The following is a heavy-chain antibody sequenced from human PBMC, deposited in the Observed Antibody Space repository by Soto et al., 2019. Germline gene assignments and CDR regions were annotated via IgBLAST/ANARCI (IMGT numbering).Heavy chain of an antibody. V-gene: IGHV1-18*04. CDR2: ISAYNGNT. Sequence: ASVKVSCKASGYTFTSYGISWVRQAPGQGLEWMGWISAYNGNTNYAQKLQGRVTMTTDTSTSTAYMELSSLRSEDTAVYYCARDFTARPAGYYYYYYGMDVWGQGTTVTVSS. J-gene: IGHJ6*02. D-gene: IGHD6-6*01. CDR3: ARDFTARPAGYYYYYYGMDV. CDR1: GYTFTSYG.